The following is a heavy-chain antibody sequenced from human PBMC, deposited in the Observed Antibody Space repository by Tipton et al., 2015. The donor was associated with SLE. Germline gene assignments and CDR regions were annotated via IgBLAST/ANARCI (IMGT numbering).Heavy chain of an antibody. V-gene: IGHV4-61*08. Sequence: TLSLTCTVSGGSISSGGYFWTWIRQHPGKGLEWIGYIHDSGTTNYNPSLKSRVAISLDTSKNQFSLRLTSVSAADTAVYYCARIREGYNYDCDNWGQGTLVTVSS. J-gene: IGHJ4*02. CDR1: GGSISSGGYF. D-gene: IGHD5-24*01. CDR3: ARIREGYNYDCDN. CDR2: IHDSGTT.